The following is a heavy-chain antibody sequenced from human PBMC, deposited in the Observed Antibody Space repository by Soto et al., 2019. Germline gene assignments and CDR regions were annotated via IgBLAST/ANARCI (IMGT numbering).Heavy chain of an antibody. J-gene: IGHJ4*02. Sequence: VKLVESGGGLVQPGGSLRVSCEDSGFTFSKYWMSWVRQAPGKGLEWVASISQDGTEKHYEDSVKGRFTVSRDNSKNSVYLPMNSLRDDDTAVYFCARDRGTNTLDYWGQGTPVTVSS. CDR2: ISQDGTEK. CDR3: ARDRGTNTLDY. CDR1: GFTFSKYW. V-gene: IGHV3-7*01.